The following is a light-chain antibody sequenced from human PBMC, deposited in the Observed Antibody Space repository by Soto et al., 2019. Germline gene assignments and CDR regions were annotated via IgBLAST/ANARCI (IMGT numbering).Light chain of an antibody. J-gene: IGKJ5*01. Sequence: EKVMTQSPATLSVSPGERATLSCRASQSVTTNLAWYQQKPGQTPRLLIYGPSTRATGTPARFSGSGSGTEFTLTISSLQSEDFALYYCQQYNNWPITFGQGTRLVIK. CDR3: QQYNNWPIT. CDR2: GPS. CDR1: QSVTTN. V-gene: IGKV3D-15*01.